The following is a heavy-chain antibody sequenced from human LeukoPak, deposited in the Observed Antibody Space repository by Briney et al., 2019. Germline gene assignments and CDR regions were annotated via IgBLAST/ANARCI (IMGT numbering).Heavy chain of an antibody. D-gene: IGHD1-26*01. CDR1: GFTFSSYE. V-gene: IGHV3-48*03. CDR3: ARDPYSGSYVADLYYYYMDV. CDR2: ISSSGSTI. Sequence: GGSLRLSCAASGFTFSSYEMNWVRQAPGKGLEWVSYISSSGSTIYYADSVKGRFTISRDNAKNSLYLQMNSLSAEDTAVYYCARDPYSGSYVADLYYYYMDVWGKGTTVTVSS. J-gene: IGHJ6*03.